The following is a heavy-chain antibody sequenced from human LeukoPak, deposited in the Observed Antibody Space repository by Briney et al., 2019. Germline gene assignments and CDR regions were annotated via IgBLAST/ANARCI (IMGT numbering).Heavy chain of an antibody. D-gene: IGHD1-26*01. CDR1: GGSISSDD. J-gene: IGHJ6*02. CDR2: IYYSGST. Sequence: SETLSLTCTVSGGSISSDDWSWIRQPPGKGLEWVGYIYYSGSTNYNPSLKSRATISVDTSKKQFSVKLSSVTAADTAVYYCARRSLVRTVGYYYGMDVWGQGTTVTVSS. CDR3: ARRSLVRTVGYYYGMDV. V-gene: IGHV4-59*08.